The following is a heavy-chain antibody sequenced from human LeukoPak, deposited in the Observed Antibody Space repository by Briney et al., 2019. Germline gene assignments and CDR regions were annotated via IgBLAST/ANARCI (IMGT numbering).Heavy chain of an antibody. V-gene: IGHV1-2*02. CDR2: INPNSGGT. Sequence: ASVKVSCKASGYTFTGYYMHWVRQAPGQGLEWMGWINPNSGGTNYAQKFQGRVTMTRDTSISTAYMELSRLRSDDTAVYYCARPRAGGSSLGYWGQGTLVTVSS. D-gene: IGHD6-6*01. CDR3: ARPRAGGSSLGY. CDR1: GYTFTGYY. J-gene: IGHJ4*02.